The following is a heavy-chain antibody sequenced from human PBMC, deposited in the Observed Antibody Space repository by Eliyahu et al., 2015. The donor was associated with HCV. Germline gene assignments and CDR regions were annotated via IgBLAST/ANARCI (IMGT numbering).Heavy chain of an antibody. V-gene: IGHV3-49*03. D-gene: IGHD3-3*01. CDR1: GFTFGDYA. CDR2: IRSKAYGGTT. Sequence: EVQLVESGGGLVQPGRSLXLSCTASGFTFGDYAMSWFRQAPGKGLEWVGFIRSKAYGGTTEYAASVKGRFTISRDDSKSIAYLQMNSLKTEDTAVYYCTRDQPTFWSENIGFDYWGQGTLVTVSS. J-gene: IGHJ4*02. CDR3: TRDQPTFWSENIGFDY.